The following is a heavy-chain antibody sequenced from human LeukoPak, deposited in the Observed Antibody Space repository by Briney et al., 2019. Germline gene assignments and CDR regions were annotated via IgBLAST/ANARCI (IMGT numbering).Heavy chain of an antibody. CDR3: ANSRAYYDFWSGYSTIDY. CDR1: GFTFSSYA. J-gene: IGHJ4*02. CDR2: ITGSGGST. Sequence: PGGSLRLSCAASGFTFSSYAMGWVRQAPGEGLEWVSAITGSGGSTYYADSVKGRFTISRDNSKNTLYLQMNSLRAEDTAIYYCANSRAYYDFWSGYSTIDYWGQGTLVTVSS. V-gene: IGHV3-23*01. D-gene: IGHD3-3*01.